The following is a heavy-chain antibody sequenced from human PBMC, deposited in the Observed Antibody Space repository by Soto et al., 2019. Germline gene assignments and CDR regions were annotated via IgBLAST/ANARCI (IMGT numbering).Heavy chain of an antibody. CDR3: ARISSVDPYGYVNGGLDV. Sequence: SETLSLTCSVSGGSIRSYYWSWIRQSPEKGLEWIGYFYHSGNSNYNPSLKSRVTISVDTSKNQLSLSLRSVTAADTAVYFCARISSVDPYGYVNGGLDVWRHGTTVTVSS. CDR2: FYHSGNS. J-gene: IGHJ6*02. V-gene: IGHV4-59*01. CDR1: GGSIRSYY. D-gene: IGHD5-18*01.